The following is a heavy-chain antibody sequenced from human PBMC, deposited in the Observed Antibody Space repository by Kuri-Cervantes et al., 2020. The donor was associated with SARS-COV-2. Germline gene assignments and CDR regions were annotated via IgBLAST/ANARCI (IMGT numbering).Heavy chain of an antibody. CDR1: GGTFSSYA. J-gene: IGHJ5*02. Sequence: SVKVSCKASGGTFSSYAISWVRQAPGQGLEWMGGIIPIFGTANYAQKFQGRVTITADESTSTAYMELSSPRSEDTAVYYCARGELNGWLQFRANWFDPWGQGTLVTVSS. CDR2: IIPIFGTA. CDR3: ARGELNGWLQFRANWFDP. V-gene: IGHV1-69*13. D-gene: IGHD5-24*01.